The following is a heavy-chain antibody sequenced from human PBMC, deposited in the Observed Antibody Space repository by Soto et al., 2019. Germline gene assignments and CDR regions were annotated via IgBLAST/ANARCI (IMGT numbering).Heavy chain of an antibody. CDR1: GFTFGDYA. D-gene: IGHD3-10*01. V-gene: IGHV3-49*03. CDR2: IRSKAYGGTT. Sequence: GGSLRLSCTASGFTFGDYAMSWFRQAPGKGLEWVGFIRSKAYGGTTEYAASVKGRFTISRDDSKSIAYLQMNSLKTEDTAVYYCTRAYGSGSYYRTDYYYYYMDVWGKGTTVTVSS. CDR3: TRAYGSGSYYRTDYYYYYMDV. J-gene: IGHJ6*03.